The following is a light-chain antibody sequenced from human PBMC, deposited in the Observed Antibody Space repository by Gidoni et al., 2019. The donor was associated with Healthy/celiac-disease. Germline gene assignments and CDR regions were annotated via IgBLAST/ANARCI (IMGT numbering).Light chain of an antibody. J-gene: IGKJ4*01. CDR2: AAS. CDR1: QGISSY. CDR3: QQLNSYPLT. V-gene: IGKV1-9*01. Sequence: DIQLTQSPSFLSSSVGDRVTITCLASQGISSYLAWYQQKPGKAPKLLIYAASTLQSGVPSRFSCSGSGTEFTLTISSLQPEDFATYYCQQLNSYPLTFGGGTKVEIK.